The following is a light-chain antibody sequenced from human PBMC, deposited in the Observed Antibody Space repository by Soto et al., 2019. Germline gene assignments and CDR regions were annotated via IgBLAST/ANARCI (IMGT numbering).Light chain of an antibody. CDR1: QSVSSNY. Sequence: ESVLTQSPGTLYLSPGERATRSCRASQSVSSNYLAWYQQKPGQAPRFLIYGASSRASGIPDRFSGSGSGTDFALPISRLEAEDVAVYCSHPYGSLPPGTFRQRTKVEI. CDR2: GAS. J-gene: IGKJ1*01. V-gene: IGKV3-20*01. CDR3: HPYGSLPPGT.